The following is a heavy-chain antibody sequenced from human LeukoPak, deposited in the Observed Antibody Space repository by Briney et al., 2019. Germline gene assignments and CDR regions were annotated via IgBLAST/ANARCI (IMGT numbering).Heavy chain of an antibody. CDR1: GGTFSSYT. J-gene: IGHJ4*02. D-gene: IGHD5-24*01. CDR2: IIPILGIA. V-gene: IGHV1-69*02. CDR3: ALGRGMAAKMGPFDY. Sequence: SVKVSCKASGGTFSSYTISWVRQAPGQGLEWMGRIIPILGIANYAQKFQGRVTITADKSTSTAYMELSSLRSEDTAVYYCALGRGMAAKMGPFDYWGQGTPVTVSS.